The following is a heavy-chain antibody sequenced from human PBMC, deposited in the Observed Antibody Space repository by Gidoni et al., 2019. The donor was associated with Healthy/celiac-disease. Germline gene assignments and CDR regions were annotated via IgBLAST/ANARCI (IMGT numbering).Heavy chain of an antibody. CDR1: GFTFRSYG. D-gene: IGHD6-13*01. CDR3: ARVPLTSYSSSWYWYGMDV. Sequence: QVQLVESGGGVVQPGRSLRLSCAASGFTFRSYGLPWVRQAPGKGLEWVAVIWYDGSNKYYADSVKGRFTISRDNSKNTLYLQMNSLRAEDTAVYYCARVPLTSYSSSWYWYGMDVWGQGTTVTVSS. J-gene: IGHJ6*02. V-gene: IGHV3-33*01. CDR2: IWYDGSNK.